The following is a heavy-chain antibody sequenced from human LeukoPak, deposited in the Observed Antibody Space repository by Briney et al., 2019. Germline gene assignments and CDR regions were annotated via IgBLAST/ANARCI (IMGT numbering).Heavy chain of an antibody. D-gene: IGHD2-2*01. J-gene: IGHJ5*02. Sequence: SETLSLTCTVSGGSISSSSYYWGWIRQPPGKGLEWIGSIYYSGSTYYNPSLKSRVTISVDTSKNQFSQKLSSVTAADTAVYYCARMYCSSTSCYAGEPNWFDPWGQGTLVTVSS. V-gene: IGHV4-39*01. CDR3: ARMYCSSTSCYAGEPNWFDP. CDR2: IYYSGST. CDR1: GGSISSSSYY.